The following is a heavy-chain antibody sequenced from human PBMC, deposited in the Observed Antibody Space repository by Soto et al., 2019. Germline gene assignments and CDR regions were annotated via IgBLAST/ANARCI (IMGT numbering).Heavy chain of an antibody. J-gene: IGHJ4*01. CDR1: GYSFTSYW. D-gene: IGHD2-2*01. V-gene: IGHV5-51*01. CDR2: IYPYDSDT. CDR3: ARHLVGSTRGNFDY. Sequence: GESLKISCKGSGYSFTSYWIGWVRQMPGKGMEWMGNIYPYDSDTRYSPSFQGQVTISADTSVTTAYLQWSGLRASDTAMYFCARHLVGSTRGNFDYWGQGTLVTVSS.